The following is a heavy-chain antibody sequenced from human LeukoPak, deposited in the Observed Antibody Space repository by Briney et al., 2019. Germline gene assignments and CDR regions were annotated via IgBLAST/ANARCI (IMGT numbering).Heavy chain of an antibody. D-gene: IGHD4-11*01. J-gene: IGHJ4*02. CDR2: INPSSGGT. CDR1: GFTFTGYY. Sequence: ASVKVSCKTSGFTFTGYYIHWVRQAPGQRPEWMGWINPSSGGTDYAQKFQGRVVMTRDTSINTVYMELGSLTSNDSAVYYCMRDWVDYWDDYWARGPWSPSPQ. V-gene: IGHV1-2*02. CDR3: MRDWVDYWDDY.